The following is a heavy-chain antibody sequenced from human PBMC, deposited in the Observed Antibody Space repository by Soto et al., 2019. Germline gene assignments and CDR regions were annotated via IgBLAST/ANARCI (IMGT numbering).Heavy chain of an antibody. D-gene: IGHD3-10*01. V-gene: IGHV3-48*02. Sequence: GGSLRLSCAASGFIFSSYSMNWVRQAPGKGLEWVSYISSSSGTTYYADSVKGRFTISRDSAKTSVYLQMDSLRDEDTAVYYCARDRGYYGSGSFYFDNWGQGTLVTVSS. CDR2: ISSSSGTT. J-gene: IGHJ4*02. CDR1: GFIFSSYS. CDR3: ARDRGYYGSGSFYFDN.